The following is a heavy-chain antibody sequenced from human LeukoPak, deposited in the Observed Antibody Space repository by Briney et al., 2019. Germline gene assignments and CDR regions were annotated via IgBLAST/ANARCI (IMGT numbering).Heavy chain of an antibody. Sequence: GGSLRLSCAASGFTFSSYEMNRVRQAPGKGLEWVSYISSSGSTIYYADSVKGRFTISRDNAKNSLYLQMNSLRAEDTAVYYCARTHPEWFGEFDYWGQGTLVTVSS. CDR3: ARTHPEWFGEFDY. V-gene: IGHV3-48*03. D-gene: IGHD3-10*01. CDR2: ISSSGSTI. CDR1: GFTFSSYE. J-gene: IGHJ4*02.